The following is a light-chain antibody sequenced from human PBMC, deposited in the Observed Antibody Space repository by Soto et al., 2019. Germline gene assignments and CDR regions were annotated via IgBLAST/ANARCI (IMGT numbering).Light chain of an antibody. CDR3: QPWDGRTDGV. J-gene: IGLJ3*02. V-gene: IGLV3-1*01. CDR2: QDS. Sequence: SYELTQPPSVSVSPGQTASITCSGDKLGDKYACWYQQKPGQSPVLVIYQDSKRPSGIPERFSGSNSGNTATLTISGTQAMDEADYYCQPWDGRTDGVFGGGTKLTVL. CDR1: KLGDKY.